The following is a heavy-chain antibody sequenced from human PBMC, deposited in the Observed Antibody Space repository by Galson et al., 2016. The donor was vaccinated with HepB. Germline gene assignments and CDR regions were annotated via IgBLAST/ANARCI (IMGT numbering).Heavy chain of an antibody. CDR3: ARGRLATITASDSYYYMDV. V-gene: IGHV1-69*13. Sequence: SVKVSCKASGGTFSSSAISWVRQAPGQGLDWMGGIIPIFGSANYAQKFQGRVTITADESTTTAYMELSSLRFEDTAVYYCARGRLATITASDSYYYMDVWGKGTTVTVSS. D-gene: IGHD5-24*01. CDR1: GGTFSSSA. J-gene: IGHJ6*03. CDR2: IIPIFGSA.